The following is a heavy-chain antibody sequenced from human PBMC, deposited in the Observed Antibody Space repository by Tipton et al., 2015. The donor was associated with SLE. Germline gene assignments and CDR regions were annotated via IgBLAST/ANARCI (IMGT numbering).Heavy chain of an antibody. CDR3: ARDGQYYYDTSGYNDAFDI. CDR2: IYYSGST. V-gene: IGHV4-61*01. Sequence: LRLSCTVSGGSVSSGSYYWSWIRQPPGKGLEWIGYIYYSGSTNYNPSLKSRVTISVDTSKNQFSLKLSSVTAADTAVYYCARDGQYYYDTSGYNDAFDIWGQGIMVTVSS. CDR1: GGSVSSGSYY. D-gene: IGHD3-22*01. J-gene: IGHJ3*02.